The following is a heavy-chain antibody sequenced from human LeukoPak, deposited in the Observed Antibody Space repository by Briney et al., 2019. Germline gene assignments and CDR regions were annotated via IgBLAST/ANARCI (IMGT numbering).Heavy chain of an antibody. CDR1: GFSFSSYG. V-gene: IGHV3-33*06. J-gene: IGHJ4*02. Sequence: GGSLRLSCAASGFSFSSYGMHWVRQAPGKGLEWVALIWYHGSDADYVDSVKGRFTISKDNSKNMLYLQMNNLRAEDTAVYYCAKGMGTVTTGFDYWGQGTLVTVSS. D-gene: IGHD4-11*01. CDR3: AKGMGTVTTGFDY. CDR2: IWYHGSDA.